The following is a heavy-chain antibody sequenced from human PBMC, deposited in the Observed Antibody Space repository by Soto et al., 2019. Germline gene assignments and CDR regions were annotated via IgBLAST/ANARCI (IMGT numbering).Heavy chain of an antibody. CDR1: GGSISSYY. D-gene: IGHD3-16*01. CDR3: ARHDPWGPLDY. CDR2: IYYSGST. V-gene: IGHV4-59*08. J-gene: IGHJ4*02. Sequence: ETLSLTCTVSGGSISSYYWSWIRQPPGKGLEWIGYIYYSGSTNYNPSLKSRVTISVDTSRNQFSLKLSSLTAADTAVYYCARHDPWGPLDYWGQGTLVTVSS.